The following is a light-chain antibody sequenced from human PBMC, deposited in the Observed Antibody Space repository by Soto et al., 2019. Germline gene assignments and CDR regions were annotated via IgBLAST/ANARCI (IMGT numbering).Light chain of an antibody. CDR1: QSISSPY. V-gene: IGKV3-20*01. CDR2: GAS. Sequence: EIVLTQSPGTLSLSPGERATLSCRASQSISSPYLAWYQQKPGQAPRLLIDGASSRATGVPARFSGSGSGTDFTLTISRLEPEDFAVYYCQQYGSSGTFGQGTKV. CDR3: QQYGSSGT. J-gene: IGKJ1*01.